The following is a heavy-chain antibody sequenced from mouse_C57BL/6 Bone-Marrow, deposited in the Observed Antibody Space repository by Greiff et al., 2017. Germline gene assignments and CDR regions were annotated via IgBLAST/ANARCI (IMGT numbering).Heavy chain of an antibody. V-gene: IGHV1-50*01. CDR3: AREELTRCGFAY. J-gene: IGHJ3*01. CDR2: IDPSDSYT. Sequence: QVQLQQSGAELVKPGASVKLSCKASGYTFTSYWMQWVKQRPGQGLEWIGEIDPSDSYTNYNQKFKGKATLTVDTSSSTANMQLSSLTSEYSAVYYCAREELTRCGFAYWGQGTLITVSA. CDR1: GYTFTSYW.